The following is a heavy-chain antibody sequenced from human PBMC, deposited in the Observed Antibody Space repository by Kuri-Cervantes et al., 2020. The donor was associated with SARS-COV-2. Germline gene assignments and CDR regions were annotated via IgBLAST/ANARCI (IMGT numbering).Heavy chain of an antibody. D-gene: IGHD3-3*01. CDR1: GYTFTGYY. J-gene: IGHJ3*02. V-gene: IGHV1-2*02. Sequence: ASVKVSCKASGYTFTGYYMHWVRQAPGQGLEWMGWINPNSGGTNYAQKFQGRVTMTTDTSTSTAYMELRSLRSDDTAVYYCARDGYDFWSGSFFDIWGQGTMVTVSS. CDR2: INPNSGGT. CDR3: ARDGYDFWSGSFFDI.